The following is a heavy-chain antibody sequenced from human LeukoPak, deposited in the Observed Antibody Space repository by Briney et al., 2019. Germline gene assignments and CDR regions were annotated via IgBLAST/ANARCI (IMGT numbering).Heavy chain of an antibody. CDR1: GFTFSSYS. D-gene: IGHD1-7*01. Sequence: GGSLRLSCAASGFTFSSYSMNWVRQAPGKGLEWVSSISSSSSYIYYADSVKGRFTISRDNAKNSLYLQMNSLRGEDTAVYYCARVSTGTSLLFDYWGQGTLVTVSS. CDR3: ARVSTGTSLLFDY. V-gene: IGHV3-21*01. J-gene: IGHJ4*02. CDR2: ISSSSSYI.